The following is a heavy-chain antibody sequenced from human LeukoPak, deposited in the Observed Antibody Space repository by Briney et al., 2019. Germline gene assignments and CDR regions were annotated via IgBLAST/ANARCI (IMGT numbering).Heavy chain of an antibody. V-gene: IGHV1-46*01. CDR1: GGTFSNSA. Sequence: SSVKVSCKASGGTFSNSAINWVHQAPGQGLEWMGIINPSGGSTSYAQKFQGRVTMTRDTSTSTVYMELSSLRSEDTAVYYCARDGEMATTTHDIDDYWGQGTLVTVSS. D-gene: IGHD5-24*01. J-gene: IGHJ4*02. CDR2: INPSGGST. CDR3: ARDGEMATTTHDIDDY.